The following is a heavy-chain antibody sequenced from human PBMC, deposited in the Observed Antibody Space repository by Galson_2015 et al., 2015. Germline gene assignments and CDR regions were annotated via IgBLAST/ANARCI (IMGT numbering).Heavy chain of an antibody. D-gene: IGHD6-13*01. CDR1: GYTFTRYD. Sequence: SVKVSCKASGYTFTRYDINWVRQATGQGLEWMGWMNPNSGNTGSAQRFQGRVTMTRNSSISTAYMELSSLRSEDTAVYYCARSPRHISAAGPSSYYMDVWGKGTTVTVSS. J-gene: IGHJ6*03. CDR2: MNPNSGNT. CDR3: ARSPRHISAAGPSSYYMDV. V-gene: IGHV1-8*01.